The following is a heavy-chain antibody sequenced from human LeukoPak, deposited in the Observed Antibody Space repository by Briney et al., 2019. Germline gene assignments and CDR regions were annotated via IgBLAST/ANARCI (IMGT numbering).Heavy chain of an antibody. V-gene: IGHV4-38-2*02. Sequence: SETLSLTCTVSGYSISSGYYWGWIRQPPGKGLEWIGSIYHSGSTHYNPSLKSRVTISVDTSKNQFSLKLSSVTAADTAVYYCARAPYGSATNNYYMDVWGKGTTVTVSS. CDR3: ARAPYGSATNNYYMDV. D-gene: IGHD3-10*01. CDR2: IYHSGST. J-gene: IGHJ6*03. CDR1: GYSISSGYY.